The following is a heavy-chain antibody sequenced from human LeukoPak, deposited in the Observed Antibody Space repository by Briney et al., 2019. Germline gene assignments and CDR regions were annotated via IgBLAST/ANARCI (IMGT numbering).Heavy chain of an antibody. J-gene: IGHJ3*02. CDR1: GNSFTSYW. CDR3: ARRGSNWGSGAFDI. D-gene: IGHD7-27*01. V-gene: IGHV5-51*01. Sequence: GESLKTSCKGSGNSFTSYWIGWVRQMPGKGLEWMGIIYPGDSDARYSPSFEGQVTISADKSISTAYLQWSSLKASDTAMYYCARRGSNWGSGAFDIWGQGTMVTVSS. CDR2: IYPGDSDA.